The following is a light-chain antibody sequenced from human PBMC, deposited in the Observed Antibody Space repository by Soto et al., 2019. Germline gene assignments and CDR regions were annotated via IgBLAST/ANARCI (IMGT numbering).Light chain of an antibody. J-gene: IGKJ2*01. V-gene: IGKV3-20*01. CDR1: QSVSSSY. Sequence: EIVLTQSPGTLSLSPGERATLSCRASQSVSSSYLAWYQQKPGQAPRLLIYVASSRATGIPDRFSGSGSGTDFTLTISRREPEDFAVYFCQQYGSSPDTFGQGTKLEIK. CDR2: VAS. CDR3: QQYGSSPDT.